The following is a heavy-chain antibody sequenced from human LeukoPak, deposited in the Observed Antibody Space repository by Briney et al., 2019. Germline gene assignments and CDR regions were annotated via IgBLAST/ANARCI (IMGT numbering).Heavy chain of an antibody. CDR2: ISSSGDTI. J-gene: IGHJ6*03. CDR3: ARVPHYHYYNMDV. Sequence: PGGSLRLSCAASGFTFSSYEMNWVRQAPGKGLEWVSYISSSGDTIFYADSVKGRFTISRDNAKNSLYLQMNSLKADDTAVYYCARVPHYHYYNMDVWGKGTTVTVSS. V-gene: IGHV3-48*03. CDR1: GFTFSSYE.